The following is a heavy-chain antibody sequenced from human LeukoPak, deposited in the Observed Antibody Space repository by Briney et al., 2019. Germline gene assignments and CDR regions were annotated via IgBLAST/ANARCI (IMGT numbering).Heavy chain of an antibody. Sequence: GGSLRLSCAASGFTFSNAWMSWVRQAPGKGLEWVGRHGATTDYAAPVKDRFTISRDNAKNSLYLQMNSLRAEDTAVYYCARALRGHMYDWGQGALVTVSS. CDR1: GFTFSNAW. D-gene: IGHD1-26*01. V-gene: IGHV3-15*01. J-gene: IGHJ4*02. CDR2: HGATT. CDR3: ARALRGHMYD.